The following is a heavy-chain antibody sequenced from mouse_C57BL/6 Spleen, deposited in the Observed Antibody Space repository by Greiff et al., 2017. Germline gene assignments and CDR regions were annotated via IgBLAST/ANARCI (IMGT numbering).Heavy chain of an antibody. CDR3: ANTPDYYGSSDGYFDV. CDR2: SYPGDGDT. CDR1: GSAFSSSW. J-gene: IGHJ1*03. Sequence: QVQLKESGPELVKPGASVKISCTASGSAFSSSWMNWGKQRPGKGLEWIGRSYPGDGDTNYNGKIKGMATLTADTSSSTAYKQLSSLTSEDSAVYFCANTPDYYGSSDGYFDVWGTGTTVTVSS. D-gene: IGHD1-1*01. V-gene: IGHV1-82*01.